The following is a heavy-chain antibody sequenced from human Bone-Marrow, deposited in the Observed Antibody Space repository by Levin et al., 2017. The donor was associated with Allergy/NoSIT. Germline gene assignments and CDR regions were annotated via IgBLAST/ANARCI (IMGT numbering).Heavy chain of an antibody. J-gene: IGHJ2*01. V-gene: IGHV3-23*01. Sequence: AGGSLRLSCAASGFTLSTYAMSWVRQAPGKGLEWVSAISGDGRNTYHADSVKGRSTISRDSSKNTLYLQMSSLRAEDTAVYYCAKDNGYCSGGSCYSPWYFDLWGRGTLVTVSS. CDR3: AKDNGYCSGGSCYSPWYFDL. D-gene: IGHD2-15*01. CDR1: GFTLSTYA. CDR2: ISGDGRNT.